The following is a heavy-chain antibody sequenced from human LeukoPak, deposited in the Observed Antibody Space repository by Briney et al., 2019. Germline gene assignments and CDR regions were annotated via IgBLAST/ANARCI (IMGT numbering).Heavy chain of an antibody. D-gene: IGHD3-22*01. J-gene: IGHJ4*02. CDR2: INHSGST. CDR1: GGSFSGYY. Sequence: SETLSLTCAVYGGSFSGYYWSWIRQPPGKGLEWSGEINHSGSTNYNPSLKSRVTISVDTSKNQFSLKLSSVTAADTAVYYCAGRRRYYYDSSGLLYWGQGTLVTVSS. V-gene: IGHV4-34*01. CDR3: AGRRRYYYDSSGLLY.